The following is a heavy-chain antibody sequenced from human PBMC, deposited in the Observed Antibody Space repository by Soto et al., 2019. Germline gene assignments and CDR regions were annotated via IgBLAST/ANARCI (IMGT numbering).Heavy chain of an antibody. J-gene: IGHJ4*02. CDR3: ARDKAGYFEWFPHHY. CDR2: IWYDGSNK. V-gene: IGHV3-33*01. D-gene: IGHD3-9*01. Sequence: PVGSLRLSCAASGFTFSSYGMHWVRQAPGKGLEWVAVIWYDGSNKYYADSVKGRFTISRDNSKNTLYLQMNSLRAEDTAVYYCARDKAGYFEWFPHHYWGQGTLVTVSS. CDR1: GFTFSSYG.